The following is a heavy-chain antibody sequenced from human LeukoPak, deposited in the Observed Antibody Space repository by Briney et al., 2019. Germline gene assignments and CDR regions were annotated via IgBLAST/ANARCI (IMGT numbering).Heavy chain of an antibody. CDR3: AAQIGVGYDPYNWFDP. CDR2: IVVGSGNT. V-gene: IGHV1-58*02. D-gene: IGHD5-12*01. Sequence: SVKVSCKASGFTFTSSAMQWVRQARGQRLEWKGWIVVGSGNTNYAQKFQERVAITRDMSTSTAYMELSSLRSEDTAVYYCAAQIGVGYDPYNWFDPWGQGTLVTVSS. J-gene: IGHJ5*02. CDR1: GFTFTSSA.